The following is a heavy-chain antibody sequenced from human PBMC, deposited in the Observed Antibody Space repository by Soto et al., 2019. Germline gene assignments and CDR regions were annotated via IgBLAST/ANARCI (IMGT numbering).Heavy chain of an antibody. D-gene: IGHD2-15*01. V-gene: IGHV3-23*01. CDR2: ISGSGGST. J-gene: IGHJ4*02. CDR3: ARTLSWRRGPFDS. CDR1: GFTFGIHA. Sequence: EVQLLESGGGLVQPGGSLRLSCAASGFTFGIHAMSWVRQAPGKGLEWVSFISGSGGSTYYADSVKGRFTISRDNSKKTLYLQMNSLRGEDTDVYYCARTLSWRRGPFDSWGQGTLVTVSS.